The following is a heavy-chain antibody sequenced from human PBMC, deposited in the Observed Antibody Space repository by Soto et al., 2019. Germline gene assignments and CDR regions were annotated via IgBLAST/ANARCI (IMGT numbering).Heavy chain of an antibody. D-gene: IGHD4-17*01. Sequence: GGSLRPSCAASGFTFSSYGMHWVRQAPGKGLEWVAVISYDGRNKYYADSVKGRFTISRDNSKNTLYLQMNSLRAEDTAVYYCAKSYGDYFDYWGQGTLVTVSS. CDR1: GFTFSSYG. J-gene: IGHJ4*02. CDR3: AKSYGDYFDY. CDR2: ISYDGRNK. V-gene: IGHV3-30*18.